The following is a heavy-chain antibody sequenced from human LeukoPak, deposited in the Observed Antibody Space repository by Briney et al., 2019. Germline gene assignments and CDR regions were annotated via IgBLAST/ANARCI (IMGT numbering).Heavy chain of an antibody. CDR1: GGSISSGGYY. D-gene: IGHD6-13*01. V-gene: IGHV4-30-2*01. J-gene: IGHJ4*02. CDR3: ARDLFSIADNY. Sequence: KASETLSLTCTVSGGSISSGGYYWSWIRQPPGKGLEWIGYIYHSGSTYYNPSLKSRVTISVDRSKNQFSLKLSSVTAADTAVYYCARDLFSIADNYWGQGTLVTVSS. CDR2: IYHSGST.